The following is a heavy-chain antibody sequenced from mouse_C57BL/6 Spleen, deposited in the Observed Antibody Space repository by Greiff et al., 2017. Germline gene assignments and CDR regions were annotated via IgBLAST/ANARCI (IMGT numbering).Heavy chain of an antibody. J-gene: IGHJ1*03. Sequence: EVQVVESGGDLVKPGGSLKLSCAASGFTFSSYGMSWVRQTPDKRLEWVATISSGGSYTYYPDSVKGRFTISRDNAKNTLYLQMSSLKSEDTAMYYCARQGTDWYFDVWGTGTTVTVSS. CDR2: ISSGGSYT. CDR1: GFTFSSYG. CDR3: ARQGTDWYFDV. D-gene: IGHD3-3*01. V-gene: IGHV5-6*01.